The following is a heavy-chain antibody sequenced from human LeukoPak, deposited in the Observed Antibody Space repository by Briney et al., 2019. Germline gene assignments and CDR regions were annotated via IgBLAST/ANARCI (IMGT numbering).Heavy chain of an antibody. CDR1: GGTFSSYA. V-gene: IGHV1-69*06. CDR3: ARRITMIVVVTPNDAFDI. D-gene: IGHD3-22*01. Sequence: ASVKVSCKASGGTFSSYAISWVRQAPGQGLEWMGGIIPIFGTANYAQKFQGRVTITADKSTSTAYMGLSSLRSEDTAVYYCARRITMIVVVTPNDAFDIWGQGTMVTVSS. J-gene: IGHJ3*02. CDR2: IIPIFGTA.